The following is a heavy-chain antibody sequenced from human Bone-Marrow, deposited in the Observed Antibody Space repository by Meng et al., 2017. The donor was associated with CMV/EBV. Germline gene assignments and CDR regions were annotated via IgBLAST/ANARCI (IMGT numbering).Heavy chain of an antibody. D-gene: IGHD3-3*01. CDR3: ARSGGYDFWSGYPQRWDGMDV. CDR2: IYYSGST. V-gene: IGHV4-59*01. CDR1: GGSISRYY. J-gene: IGHJ6*02. Sequence: SETLSLTCTVSGGSISRYYWSWIRQPPGKGLEWIGYIYYSGSTNYNPSLKSRVTISVDTSKNQFSLKLSSVTAADTAVYYCARSGGYDFWSGYPQRWDGMDVWGQGTTVTVSS.